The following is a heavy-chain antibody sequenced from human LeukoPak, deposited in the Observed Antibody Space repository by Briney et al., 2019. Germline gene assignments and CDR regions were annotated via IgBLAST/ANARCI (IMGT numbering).Heavy chain of an antibody. J-gene: IGHJ5*02. D-gene: IGHD3-9*01. V-gene: IGHV1-2*06. CDR3: ARDHPYGPYFRFDP. CDR1: GYTFTGYY. Sequence: ASVKVSCKASGYTFTGYYMHWVRQAPGQGLEWMGRINPNSGGTNYAQKFQGRVTMTRDTSISAAYMELSRLRSDDTAVYYCARDHPYGPYFRFDPWGQGTLVTVSS. CDR2: INPNSGGT.